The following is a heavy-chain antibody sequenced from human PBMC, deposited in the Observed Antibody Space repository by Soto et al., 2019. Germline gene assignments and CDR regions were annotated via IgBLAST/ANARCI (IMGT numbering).Heavy chain of an antibody. CDR3: ARRNNGYKVEQAFDI. Sequence: SDTLSFTCSVSGGSISSYYFSWIRQPTGKGLEWIGYIYYSGSTNYNPSLKSRVTISVDTSKNQFSLKLSSVTAADTAVYYCARRNNGYKVEQAFDILGQGTMVTVSS. V-gene: IGHV4-59*07. CDR2: IYYSGST. J-gene: IGHJ3*02. CDR1: GGSISSYY. D-gene: IGHD5-12*01.